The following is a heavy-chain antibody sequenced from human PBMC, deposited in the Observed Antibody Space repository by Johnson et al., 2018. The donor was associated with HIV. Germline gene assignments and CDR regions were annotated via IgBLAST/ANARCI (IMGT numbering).Heavy chain of an antibody. D-gene: IGHD6-13*01. V-gene: IGHV3-66*01. CDR2: IYSGGST. Sequence: VQLVESGGGVVQPGRSLRLSCAASGFTFSSYWMSWVRQAPGKGLEWVSLIYSGGSTYYADSVKGRFTISRDNSKNTLYLQMNTLRAEDTAVYYCARDFRYSSSWYDAFDIWGQGTMVTVSS. CDR3: ARDFRYSSSWYDAFDI. J-gene: IGHJ3*02. CDR1: GFTFSSYW.